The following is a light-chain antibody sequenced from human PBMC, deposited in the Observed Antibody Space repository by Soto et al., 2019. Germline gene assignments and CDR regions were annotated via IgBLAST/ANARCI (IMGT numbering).Light chain of an antibody. Sequence: DIQVTQSPTTLSASVGDRVTIACRSSQTISTWMVWYQQKPGKAPKLLVHDASTLQSGVASRFSGSGSGTEFTLIISGLQPDDSATYYCQQYTNTNNPWMFGQGTKV. CDR3: QQYTNTNNPWM. CDR2: DAS. CDR1: QTISTW. V-gene: IGKV1-5*01. J-gene: IGKJ1*01.